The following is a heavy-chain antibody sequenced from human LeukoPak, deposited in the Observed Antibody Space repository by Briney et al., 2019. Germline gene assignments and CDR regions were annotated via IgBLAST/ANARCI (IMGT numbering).Heavy chain of an antibody. CDR1: GYTLTELS. CDR2: FDPEDGET. Sequence: ASVKVSCTVSGYTLTELSMHWVRQAPGKGLEWMGGFDPEDGETNYAQKFQGRVTMTEDTSTDTAYMELSSLRSEETAVYYCATEISSIKKYSGSHPRDYWGQGTLVTVSS. CDR3: ATEISSIKKYSGSHPRDY. D-gene: IGHD1-26*01. J-gene: IGHJ4*02. V-gene: IGHV1-24*01.